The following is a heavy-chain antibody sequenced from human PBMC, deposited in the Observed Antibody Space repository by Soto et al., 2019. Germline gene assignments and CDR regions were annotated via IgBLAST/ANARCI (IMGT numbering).Heavy chain of an antibody. CDR1: GGSISSGGYS. J-gene: IGHJ4*02. Sequence: PSETLSLTCAVSGGSISSGGYSWSWIRQPPGKGLEWIGYIYHSGSTYYNPSLKSRVTISVDRSKNQFSLNLSSVTAADTAVYYCARHLGYSYCPGVFGYWGQVTLVAVSS. CDR2: IYHSGST. D-gene: IGHD5-18*01. CDR3: ARHLGYSYCPGVFGY. V-gene: IGHV4-30-2*01.